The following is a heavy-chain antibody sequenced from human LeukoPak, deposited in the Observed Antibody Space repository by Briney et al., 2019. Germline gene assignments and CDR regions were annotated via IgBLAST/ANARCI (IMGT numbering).Heavy chain of an antibody. J-gene: IGHJ4*02. CDR3: ARVYCSGGSCYTHFDY. CDR2: ISSDGSST. CDR1: GLTFSSHW. V-gene: IGHV3-74*01. Sequence: GGPLRLSCAASGLTFSSHWMHWVRQAPGKGLVWVSRISSDGSSTSYADFVKGRFTISRDNVKNTLYLQMNSLRAEDTAVYYCARVYCSGGSCYTHFDYWGQGTLVTVSS. D-gene: IGHD2-15*01.